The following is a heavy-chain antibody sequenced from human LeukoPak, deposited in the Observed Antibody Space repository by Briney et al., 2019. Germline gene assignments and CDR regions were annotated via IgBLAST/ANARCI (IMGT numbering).Heavy chain of an antibody. Sequence: ASVKVSCKASGYTFTSYDINWVRQATGQGLEWMGWMNPNSGNTGYAQKFQGRVTMTRNTSISTAYMELSSLRSDDTAVYYCARTPDYYDSSGYLNDAFDIWGQGTMVTVSS. V-gene: IGHV1-8*01. CDR1: GYTFTSYD. D-gene: IGHD3-22*01. J-gene: IGHJ3*02. CDR3: ARTPDYYDSSGYLNDAFDI. CDR2: MNPNSGNT.